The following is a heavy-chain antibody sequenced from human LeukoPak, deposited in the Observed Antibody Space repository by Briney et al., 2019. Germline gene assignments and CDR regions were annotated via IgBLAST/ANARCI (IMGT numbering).Heavy chain of an antibody. CDR1: GGSFSGYY. CDR2: INHSGST. CDR3: ARAWGIAAAGSWFDP. J-gene: IGHJ5*02. D-gene: IGHD6-13*01. Sequence: SETLSLTCAVYGGSFSGYYWSWIRQPPGKGLEWIGEINHSGSTNYNPSLKSRVTISVDTSKNQFSLKLSSVTAADTAVYYYARAWGIAAAGSWFDPWGQGTLVTVSS. V-gene: IGHV4-34*01.